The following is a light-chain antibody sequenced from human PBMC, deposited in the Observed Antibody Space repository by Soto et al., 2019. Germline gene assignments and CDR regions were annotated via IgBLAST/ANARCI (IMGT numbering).Light chain of an antibody. CDR3: QSYDSSLSAL. Sequence: QSVLTQPPSVSGAPGQRVTISCTGSSSNIGAGYDVHWYQQLPGTAPKLLIYGNSNRPSGVPDRFSGSKSGTSASLAITGXXXXXXXDYYCQSYDSSLSALFGGGTQL. J-gene: IGLJ3*02. V-gene: IGLV1-40*01. CDR2: GNS. CDR1: SSNIGAGYD.